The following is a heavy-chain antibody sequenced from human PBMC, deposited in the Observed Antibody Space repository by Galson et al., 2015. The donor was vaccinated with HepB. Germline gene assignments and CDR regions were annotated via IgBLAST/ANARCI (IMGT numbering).Heavy chain of an antibody. J-gene: IGHJ3*02. V-gene: IGHV3-11*01. Sequence: SLRLSCAASGFTFSDYYMSWIRQAPGKGLEWVSYISSSGSTIYYADSVKGRFTISRDNAKNSLYLQMNSLRAEDTAVYYCARDIPEFWVTTLQADAFDIWGQGTMVTVSS. CDR1: GFTFSDYY. D-gene: IGHD4-17*01. CDR3: ARDIPEFWVTTLQADAFDI. CDR2: ISSSGSTI.